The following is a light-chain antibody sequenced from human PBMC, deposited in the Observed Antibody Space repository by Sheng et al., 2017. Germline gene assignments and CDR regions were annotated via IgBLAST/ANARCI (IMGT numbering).Light chain of an antibody. CDR2: EVS. V-gene: IGLV2-18*02. J-gene: IGLJ2*01. CDR3: SSYTTSSTLV. Sequence: QSALTQPPSVSGSPGQSVTISCTGTSSDVGNYNRVSWYQQTPGTAPKLMIYEVSDRPSGVPDRFSGSKSGNTASLIISGLQAEDEADYYCSSYTTSSTLVFGGGTKLTVL. CDR1: SSDVGNYNR.